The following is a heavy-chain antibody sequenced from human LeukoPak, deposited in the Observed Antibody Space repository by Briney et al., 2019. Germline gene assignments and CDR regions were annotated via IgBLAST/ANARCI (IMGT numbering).Heavy chain of an antibody. D-gene: IGHD3-16*01. J-gene: IGHJ4*02. Sequence: GGSLRLSCAASGFTFSTYRMHWVRQTPGKGLFWVSLINTDGSSTTYADSVRGRFTVSRDNAKNTLYLQMNSLRAEDTPVYYCARERAYNYFDYWGQGALVTVSS. CDR3: ARERAYNYFDY. V-gene: IGHV3-74*01. CDR1: GFTFSTYR. CDR2: INTDGSST.